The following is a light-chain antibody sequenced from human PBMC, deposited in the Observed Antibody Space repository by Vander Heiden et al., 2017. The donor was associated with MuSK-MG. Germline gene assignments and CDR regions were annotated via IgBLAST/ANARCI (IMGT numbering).Light chain of an antibody. CDR3: ETWDGNTRV. CDR1: SGHRDYI. Sequence: QPVLTHSSSASASLGSSVKLTCTLRSGHRDYIIAWHQQQPGKSPRFLMKVEGHGSYNRGSGVPDRFSGSSSGPDRYLTISNLQSEDEADYYCETWDGNTRVFGGGTKLTVL. V-gene: IGLV4-60*03. J-gene: IGLJ3*02. CDR2: VEGHGSY.